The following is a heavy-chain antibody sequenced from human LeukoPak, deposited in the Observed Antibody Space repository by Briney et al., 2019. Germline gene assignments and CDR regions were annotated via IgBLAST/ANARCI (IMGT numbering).Heavy chain of an antibody. CDR1: GGTFSSYA. V-gene: IGHV1-69*01. J-gene: IGHJ4*02. D-gene: IGHD3-3*01. Sequence: SVKVSCKASGGTFSSYAISWVRQAPGQGLEWMGGIIPIFGTANYAQKFQGRVTITADESTSTAYMELSSLRSEDTAVYYCAALGGEIRSLEWVSDYWGQGTLVTVSS. CDR2: IIPIFGTA. CDR3: AALGGEIRSLEWVSDY.